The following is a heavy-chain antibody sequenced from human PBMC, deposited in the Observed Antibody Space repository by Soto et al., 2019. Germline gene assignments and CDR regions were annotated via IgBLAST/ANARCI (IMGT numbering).Heavy chain of an antibody. CDR1: GLTVSTNY. Sequence: EVQLVESRGGLSQPGGSLRLSCAASGLTVSTNYMSWVRQAPGKGLEWVSVIYTGGSTDYADSVKGRFTISRDNSKNTLFLQMNSLRAEDTAVYYCARDAGFADYWGQGTLVTVSS. CDR3: ARDAGFADY. V-gene: IGHV3-53*01. D-gene: IGHD3-10*01. CDR2: IYTGGST. J-gene: IGHJ4*02.